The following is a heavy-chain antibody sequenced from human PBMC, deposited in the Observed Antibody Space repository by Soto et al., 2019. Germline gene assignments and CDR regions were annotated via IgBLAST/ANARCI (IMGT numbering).Heavy chain of an antibody. Sequence: SETLSLTCTVSGGSISSGDYYWSWIRQPPGKGLEWIGYIYYSGSTYYNPSLKSRVTISVGTSKNQFSLKLSSVTAADTAVYYCARVDMVYYYYGMDVWGQGTTVTVSS. D-gene: IGHD5-12*01. V-gene: IGHV4-30-4*01. CDR1: GGSISSGDYY. J-gene: IGHJ6*02. CDR2: IYYSGST. CDR3: ARVDMVYYYYGMDV.